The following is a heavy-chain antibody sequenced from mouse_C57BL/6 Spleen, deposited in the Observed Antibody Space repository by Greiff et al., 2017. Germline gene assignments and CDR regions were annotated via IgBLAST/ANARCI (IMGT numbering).Heavy chain of an antibody. V-gene: IGHV1-69*01. J-gene: IGHJ2*01. CDR2: IDPSDSYT. CDR1: GYTFTSYW. CDR3: ARYGKGFDY. Sequence: QVQLQQPGAELVMPGASVKLSCKASGYTFTSYWMHWVKQRPGQGLEWIGEIDPSDSYTNYNQKFKGKSTLTVDKSSSTAYMQLSSLTSEDSAVYYCARYGKGFDYWGQGTTLTVSS. D-gene: IGHD2-1*01.